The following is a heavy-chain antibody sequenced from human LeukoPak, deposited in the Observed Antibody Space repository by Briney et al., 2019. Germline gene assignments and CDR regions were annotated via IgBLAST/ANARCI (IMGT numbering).Heavy chain of an antibody. D-gene: IGHD3-9*01. CDR1: GFTFSNYA. V-gene: IGHV3-23*01. Sequence: GGTLRLSCVASGFTFSNYAMSWVRQAPGKGLEWVSAITGSGTNRYYADSLKGRFTTSRDNSKNTVFLQMNSLRHEDTAIYYCVIWGDYDVLTGYYVPDYWGQGTLVTVAS. CDR3: VIWGDYDVLTGYYVPDY. J-gene: IGHJ4*02. CDR2: ITGSGTNR.